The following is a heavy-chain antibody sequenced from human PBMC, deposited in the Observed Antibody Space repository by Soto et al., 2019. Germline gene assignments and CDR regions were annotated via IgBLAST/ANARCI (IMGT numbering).Heavy chain of an antibody. J-gene: IGHJ5*02. D-gene: IGHD3-22*01. CDR2: ISGSGGNT. CDR1: GFTFSSYV. V-gene: IGHV3-23*01. CDR3: AKEMGDYYDSSGSWFDP. Sequence: GGSLRLSCAASGFTFSSYVMSWVRQAPGKGLEWVSAISGSGGNTYYADSVKGRFTISRDNSKNTLSLQMNSLGAEDTALYFCAKEMGDYYDSSGSWFDPWGQGTLVTVSS.